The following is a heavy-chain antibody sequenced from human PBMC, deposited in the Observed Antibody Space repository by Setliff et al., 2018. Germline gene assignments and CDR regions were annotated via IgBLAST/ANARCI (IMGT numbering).Heavy chain of an antibody. J-gene: IGHJ5*02. V-gene: IGHV1-2*02. CDR3: ARTKGFVDGYLDP. CDR1: PYSFSGYY. CDR2: INTNSGDT. D-gene: IGHD3-10*01. Sequence: ASLKVSCKTSPYSFSGYYIHWVRQAPGQGLEWMGWINTNSGDTRYAQKFQGRVTMTRDTSISTAYMELSRLRSDDTAVYYCARTKGFVDGYLDPWGQGTLVTVSS.